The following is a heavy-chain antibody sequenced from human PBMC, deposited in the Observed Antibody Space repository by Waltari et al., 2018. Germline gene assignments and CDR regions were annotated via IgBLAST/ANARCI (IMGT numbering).Heavy chain of an antibody. J-gene: IGHJ5*02. CDR3: ARVHWGSSGNWFDP. CDR1: GYSISSGYS. V-gene: IGHV4-38-2*01. CDR2: IFHTGNT. D-gene: IGHD1-26*01. Sequence: QVHLQESGPGLVKSSETLSLTCAVSGYSISSGYSWGWIRQPPGKGLDWIGSIFHTGNTYYNPSLKSRVTISVDKSKNQFSLKFNSVTAADTAVYYCARVHWGSSGNWFDPWGQGTPVIVSS.